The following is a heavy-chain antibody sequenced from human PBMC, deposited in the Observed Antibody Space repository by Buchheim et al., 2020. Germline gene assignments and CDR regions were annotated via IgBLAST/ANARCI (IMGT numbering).Heavy chain of an antibody. CDR3: AREAPDTYFFDY. V-gene: IGHV1-46*02. Sequence: QVRLVQSGAEVRDPGASVKISCKTSGYTFNNYYMQWARQAPGQRLEWMGAITPRGQRKDYAQRFHGRFTTTSDTSTSTVYMDLSSLTSEDTAVYYCAREAPDTYFFDYWGQGTL. CDR2: ITPRGQRK. J-gene: IGHJ4*02. CDR1: GYTFNNYY. D-gene: IGHD2-2*01.